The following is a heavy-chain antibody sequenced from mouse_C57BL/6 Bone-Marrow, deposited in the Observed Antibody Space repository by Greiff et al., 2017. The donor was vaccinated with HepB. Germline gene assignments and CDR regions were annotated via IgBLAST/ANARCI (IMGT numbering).Heavy chain of an antibody. CDR2: ISNGGGST. D-gene: IGHD1-1*01. CDR1: GFTFSDYY. J-gene: IGHJ4*01. Sequence: EVMLVESGGGLVQPGGSLKLSCAASGFTFSDYYMYWVRQTPEKRLEWVAYISNGGGSTYYPDTVKGRFTISRDNAKNTLYLQRSRLKSEDTAMYYCARQRPLITAVVGYYAMDYWGQGTSVTVSS. V-gene: IGHV5-12*01. CDR3: ARQRPLITAVVGYYAMDY.